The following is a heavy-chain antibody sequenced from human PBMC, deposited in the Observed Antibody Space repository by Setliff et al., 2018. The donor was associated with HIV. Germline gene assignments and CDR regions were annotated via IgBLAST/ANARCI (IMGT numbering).Heavy chain of an antibody. CDR2: IKQDGSEK. J-gene: IGHJ4*02. V-gene: IGHV3-7*01. CDR3: ARDRASSGYYARFDH. CDR1: GFTFSSYW. D-gene: IGHD3-22*01. Sequence: LRLSCAASGFTFSSYWMSWVRQAPGKGLEWVANIKQDGSEKYYVDSVKGRFTISRDNAKNSLYLQMNSLRAEDTAIYYCARDRASSGYYARFDHWGQGTLVTVSS.